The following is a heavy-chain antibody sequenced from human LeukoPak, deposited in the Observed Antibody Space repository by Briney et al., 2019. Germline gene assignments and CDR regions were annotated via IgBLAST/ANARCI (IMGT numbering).Heavy chain of an antibody. CDR2: ISGSGGST. CDR3: AKVAYYYDSSGSDY. J-gene: IGHJ4*02. D-gene: IGHD3-22*01. CDR1: GFTFSSYA. Sequence: GGSLRLSCAASGFTFSSYATSWVRQAPGKGLEWVSAISGSGGSTYYADSVKGRFTISRDNSKNTLYLQMNSLRAEDTAVYYCAKVAYYYDSSGSDYWGQGTLVTVSS. V-gene: IGHV3-23*01.